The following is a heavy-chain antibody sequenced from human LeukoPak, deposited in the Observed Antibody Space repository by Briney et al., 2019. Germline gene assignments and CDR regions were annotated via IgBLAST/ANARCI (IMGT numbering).Heavy chain of an antibody. CDR1: GYTFTSYG. CDR2: ISAYNGNT. V-gene: IGHV1-18*01. Sequence: GASVTVSCKASGYTFTSYGISWVRQAPGQGLEWMGWISAYNGNTKYAQKFQGRVTMTTDTPTSTAYMELRSLRSDDTAVYYCARDSRPRVAVSTAIGACWGQGTLVTVSS. CDR3: ARDSRPRVAVSTAIGAC. D-gene: IGHD2-2*01. J-gene: IGHJ4*02.